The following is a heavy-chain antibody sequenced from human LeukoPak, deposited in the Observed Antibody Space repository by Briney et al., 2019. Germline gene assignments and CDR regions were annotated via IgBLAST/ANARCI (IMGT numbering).Heavy chain of an antibody. Sequence: GGSQRLSCAASGLTVSSNYMSWVRQAPGKGLEWVSLIYSGGSTHYADSVKGRFTISRDISKNTLYLQMNSLRAEDTAVYYCARERADDAFDIWGQGTMVTVSS. J-gene: IGHJ3*02. CDR1: GLTVSSNY. V-gene: IGHV3-53*01. CDR3: ARERADDAFDI. CDR2: IYSGGST.